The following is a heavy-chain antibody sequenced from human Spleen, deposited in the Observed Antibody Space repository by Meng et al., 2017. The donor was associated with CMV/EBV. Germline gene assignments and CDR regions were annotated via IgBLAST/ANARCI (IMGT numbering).Heavy chain of an antibody. D-gene: IGHD5-12*01. J-gene: IGHJ4*02. CDR3: ARGGVGLVATFPN. V-gene: IGHV1-2*02. CDR2: INPNLGST. CDR1: GYTFTDNY. Sequence: KVSCKTSGYTFTDNYLLWVRQAPGQGLEWMGWINPNLGSTKYAQIFQGRVTLTRDTSISTAYMQLTSLTSDDTAVYYCARGGVGLVATFPNWGQGTLVTV.